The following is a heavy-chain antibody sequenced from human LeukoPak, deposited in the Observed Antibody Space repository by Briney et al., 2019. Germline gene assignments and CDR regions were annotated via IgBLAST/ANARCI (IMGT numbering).Heavy chain of an antibody. CDR3: ARRRGYNYDHSNTWFDP. Sequence: SETLSLTCTVSGDSISSYYWNWIRQPPGKGLEWIGYISYSGTTNYNPSLKSRVTISVDTSKNQFSLKLSSVTAADTAVYYCARRRGYNYDHSNTWFDPWGQGTLVTVSS. D-gene: IGHD5-18*01. CDR2: ISYSGTT. V-gene: IGHV4-59*08. J-gene: IGHJ5*02. CDR1: GDSISSYY.